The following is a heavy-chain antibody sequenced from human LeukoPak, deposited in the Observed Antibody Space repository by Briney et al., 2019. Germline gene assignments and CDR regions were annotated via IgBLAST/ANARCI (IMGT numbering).Heavy chain of an antibody. J-gene: IGHJ5*02. CDR1: GFTFSTNA. Sequence: PGGSLRLSCAASGFTFSTNAMSWVRQAPGKGLEWAASISSSGGGTRYADSVKGRFTVSRDNSKSTLYLQMNSLRAEDTAVYYCARGLVSDILSNWFDPWGQGTLVTVSS. CDR3: ARGLVSDILSNWFDP. V-gene: IGHV3-23*01. D-gene: IGHD2-2*01. CDR2: ISSSGGGT.